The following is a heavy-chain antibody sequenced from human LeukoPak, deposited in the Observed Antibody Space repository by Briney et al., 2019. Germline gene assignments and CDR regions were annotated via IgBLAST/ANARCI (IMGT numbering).Heavy chain of an antibody. Sequence: GGSLRLSCAVSGFTFSSYSMIWVRQAPGKGLEWVSSISSGSNYIYYADSMKGRFIISRDNAKNSLYLQMNSLRAEDTAVYYCARAPPYYDIHRDAFDIWGQGTMVTVSS. V-gene: IGHV3-21*01. CDR1: GFTFSSYS. J-gene: IGHJ3*02. CDR3: ARAPPYYDIHRDAFDI. D-gene: IGHD3-9*01. CDR2: ISSGSNYI.